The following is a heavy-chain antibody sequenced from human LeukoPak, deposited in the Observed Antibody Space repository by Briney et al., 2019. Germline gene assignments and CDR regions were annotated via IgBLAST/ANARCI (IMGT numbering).Heavy chain of an antibody. Sequence: SVKVSCKASGGTFSSYAISWVRQAPGQGLEWMGGIIPIFGTANYAQKFQGRVTITADESTSTTYMELSSLRSEDTAVYYCARGRFLEWFWGYYYYCGMDVWGQGTTVTVSS. D-gene: IGHD3-3*01. V-gene: IGHV1-69*01. J-gene: IGHJ6*02. CDR3: ARGRFLEWFWGYYYYCGMDV. CDR1: GGTFSSYA. CDR2: IIPIFGTA.